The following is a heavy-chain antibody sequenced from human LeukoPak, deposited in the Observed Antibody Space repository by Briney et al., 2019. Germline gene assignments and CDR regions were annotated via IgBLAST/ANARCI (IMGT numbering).Heavy chain of an antibody. CDR1: GITVSSHF. Sequence: GGSLRLSCATSGITVSSHFLSWVRQAPGKGLEWVSVMYSGGSTYYADSVKGRFTISRDTSNDTLYLQMNSLRAEDTAVYFCAREGPYYDTAWYFDLWGRGTLVTVSS. CDR2: MYSGGST. D-gene: IGHD3-22*01. V-gene: IGHV3-66*01. CDR3: AREGPYYDTAWYFDL. J-gene: IGHJ2*01.